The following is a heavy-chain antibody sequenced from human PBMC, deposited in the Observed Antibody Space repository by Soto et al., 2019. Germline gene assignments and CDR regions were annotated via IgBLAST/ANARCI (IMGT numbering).Heavy chain of an antibody. Sequence: GESLKISCKGSGYSFASHWVAWVRQMPEKGLEWIGTIYHGDSDTKYSSAFRGHVTISADTSVSTAYLQWRSLEATDSAIYYCARYSGSYWHYLDFWGQGTLVTVLL. CDR2: IYHGDSDT. CDR3: ARYSGSYWHYLDF. J-gene: IGHJ4*02. CDR1: GYSFASHW. D-gene: IGHD1-26*01. V-gene: IGHV5-51*01.